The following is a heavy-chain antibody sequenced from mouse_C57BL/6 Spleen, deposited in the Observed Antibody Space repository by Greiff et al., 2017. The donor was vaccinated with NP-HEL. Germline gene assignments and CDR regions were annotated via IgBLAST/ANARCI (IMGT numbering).Heavy chain of an antibody. Sequence: QVQLQQPGAELVRPGSSVKLSCKASGYTFTSYWMDWVKQRPGQGLEWIGNIYPSDSETPYNQKFKDKATLTVDKSSSTAYMQLSSLTSEDSAVYYCARSYYGNPYYFDYWGQGTTLTVSS. J-gene: IGHJ2*01. CDR1: GYTFTSYW. D-gene: IGHD2-1*01. V-gene: IGHV1-61*01. CDR3: ARSYYGNPYYFDY. CDR2: IYPSDSET.